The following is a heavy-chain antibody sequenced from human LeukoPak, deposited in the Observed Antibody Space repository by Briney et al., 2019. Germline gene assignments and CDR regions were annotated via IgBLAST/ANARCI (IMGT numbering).Heavy chain of an antibody. Sequence: PGGSLRLSCAASGFTFSSYAMSWVRQAPGKGLEWVSAISGSGGGTYYADSVRGRFTISRDNSKNTLYLQMNSLRAEDTAVYYCAKDPSLSLWFDPWGQGTLVTVSS. CDR2: ISGSGGGT. V-gene: IGHV3-23*01. D-gene: IGHD3-16*01. CDR3: AKDPSLSLWFDP. J-gene: IGHJ5*02. CDR1: GFTFSSYA.